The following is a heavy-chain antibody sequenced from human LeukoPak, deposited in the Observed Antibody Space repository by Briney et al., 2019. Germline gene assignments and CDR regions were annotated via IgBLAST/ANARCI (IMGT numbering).Heavy chain of an antibody. D-gene: IGHD3-10*01. Sequence: GGSLRLSCAASGFTFSNAWMSWVRQAPGKGLEWVGRIKSKTDGGTTDYAAPVKGRFTISRDDSKNTLYLQMNSLKTEDTAVYYCTTMAMVRGVIITNGRGDYWGQGTLVTVSS. CDR2: IKSKTDGGTT. CDR1: GFTFSNAW. V-gene: IGHV3-15*01. J-gene: IGHJ4*02. CDR3: TTMAMVRGVIITNGRGDY.